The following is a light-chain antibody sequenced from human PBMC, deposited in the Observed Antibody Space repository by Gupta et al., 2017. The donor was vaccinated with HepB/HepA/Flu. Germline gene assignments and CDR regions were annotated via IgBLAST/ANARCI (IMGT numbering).Light chain of an antibody. Sequence: QLVLTQSPLASASLAASVNLTCTLSSGHRTYTNAWHPQQPEKRPRYLMKLNSDGSNNRGDGIPDRFSGSSSGAARYLTITSLQSEDEADYYCQTWGTGYRVFGGGTKLTVL. J-gene: IGLJ3*02. V-gene: IGLV4-69*01. CDR2: LNSDGSN. CDR3: QTWGTGYRV. CDR1: SGHRTYT.